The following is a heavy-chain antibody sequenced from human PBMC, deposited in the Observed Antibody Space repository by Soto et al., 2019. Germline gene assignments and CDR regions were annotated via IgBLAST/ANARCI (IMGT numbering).Heavy chain of an antibody. CDR3: TRVSDCSGGSCYPEDYYYYYGMDV. Sequence: PGGSLRLSCTASGFTFGDYATSWVRQAPGKGLEWVGFIRSKAYGGTTEYAASVKGRFTISRDDSKSIAYLQMNSLKTEDTAVYYCTRVSDCSGGSCYPEDYYYYYGMDVWGQGTTVTVSS. J-gene: IGHJ6*02. CDR1: GFTFGDYA. D-gene: IGHD2-15*01. CDR2: IRSKAYGGTT. V-gene: IGHV3-49*04.